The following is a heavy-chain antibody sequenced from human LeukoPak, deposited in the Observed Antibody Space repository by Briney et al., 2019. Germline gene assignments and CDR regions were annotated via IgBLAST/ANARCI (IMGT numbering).Heavy chain of an antibody. V-gene: IGHV4-34*01. CDR3: ARKYSSSSRSPFDY. CDR2: INHSGST. Sequence: PSETLSLTCAVYGGSFSGYYWSWIRQPPGKGLEWIGEINHSGSTNYNPSLKSRVTISVDTSKNQFSLKLSSVTAADTAVYYCARKYSSSSRSPFDYWGQGTLVTVSS. J-gene: IGHJ4*02. CDR1: GGSFSGYY. D-gene: IGHD6-6*01.